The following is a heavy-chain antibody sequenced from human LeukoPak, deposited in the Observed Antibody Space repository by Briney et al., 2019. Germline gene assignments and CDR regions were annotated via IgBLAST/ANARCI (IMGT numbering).Heavy chain of an antibody. J-gene: IGHJ4*02. CDR1: GFTFSNAW. CDR2: IKSKTDGGTT. D-gene: IGHD3-10*01. V-gene: IGHV3-15*01. Sequence: PGGSLRLSCAASGFTFSNAWMSWVRQAPGKGLEWVGRIKSKTDGGTTDYAAPVKGRFTISRDDSKNTLYLQMNSLKTEDTAVYCCTTDRWFGEREFDYWGQGTLVTVSS. CDR3: TTDRWFGEREFDY.